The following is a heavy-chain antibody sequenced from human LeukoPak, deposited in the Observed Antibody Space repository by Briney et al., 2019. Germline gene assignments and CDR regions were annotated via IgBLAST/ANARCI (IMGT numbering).Heavy chain of an antibody. CDR3: ARVAGAEIDY. CDR2: IYHSGST. Sequence: PSETLSLTCTVSGDSISGYYWSWIRQPPGEGLEWIGYIYHSGSTNYNPSLKSRVTISLDTSKNQFSLKLRSVTAADTAVYYCARVAGAEIDYWGQGTLVTVSS. CDR1: GDSISGYY. D-gene: IGHD3-10*01. J-gene: IGHJ4*02. V-gene: IGHV4-59*08.